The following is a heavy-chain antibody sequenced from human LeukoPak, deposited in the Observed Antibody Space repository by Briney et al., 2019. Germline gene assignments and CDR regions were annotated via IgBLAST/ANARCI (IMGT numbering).Heavy chain of an antibody. D-gene: IGHD6-6*01. J-gene: IGHJ4*02. CDR1: GFTLGNNY. V-gene: IGHV3-53*01. CDR2: IYSGGAT. CDR3: AARNY. Sequence: GGSLRLSCAASGFTLGNNYMSWVRQAPGKGLEWVSLIYSGGATFYADSVKDRFTISRYNSKNTLYLQMNSLRAADTAVYYCAARNYWGQGTLVTVSS.